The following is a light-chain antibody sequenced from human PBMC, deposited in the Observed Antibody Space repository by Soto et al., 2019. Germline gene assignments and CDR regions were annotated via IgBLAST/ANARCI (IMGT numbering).Light chain of an antibody. Sequence: IQMTQSPSSLSASVGDKITMTCRASQGVYSFLAWYQQKPGKAPKLLIYDASTVQSGVPSRFSGGGSGTDFILTISTLQAEDVATYYCQHYNKAPWTFGQGTKVEV. CDR1: QGVYSF. CDR3: QHYNKAPWT. J-gene: IGKJ1*01. V-gene: IGKV1-27*01. CDR2: DAS.